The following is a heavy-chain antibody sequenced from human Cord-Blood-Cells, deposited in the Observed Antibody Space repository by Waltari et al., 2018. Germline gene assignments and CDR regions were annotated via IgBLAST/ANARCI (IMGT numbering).Heavy chain of an antibody. V-gene: IGHV6-1*01. J-gene: IGHJ2*01. D-gene: IGHD2-2*02. CDR3: ARDHCSSTSCYNYWYFDL. Sequence: QVQLQQSGPGLVKPSQTLSLTCAISGDSVSSNSAAGNWCRQSPSRGLEWLGRTYYRSKWYNDYAVSVKSRITINPDTSKNQFSLQLNSVTPEDTAVYYCARDHCSSTSCYNYWYFDLWGRGTLVTVSS. CDR1: GDSVSSNSAA. CDR2: TYYRSKWYN.